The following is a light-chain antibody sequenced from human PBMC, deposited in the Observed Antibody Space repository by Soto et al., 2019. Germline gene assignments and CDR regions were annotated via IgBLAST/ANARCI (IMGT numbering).Light chain of an antibody. CDR2: GAS. V-gene: IGKV3-15*01. CDR3: QQYNDYWT. CDR1: QSVSTN. J-gene: IGKJ1*01. Sequence: ETVMTQSPATLSVSPGERATLSCRASQSVSTNLAWYQHKPGQAPRLLISGASTRATGLPARFSGSGSGTEFTLTISSLQPDDFATYYCQQYNDYWTFGQGTKVDIK.